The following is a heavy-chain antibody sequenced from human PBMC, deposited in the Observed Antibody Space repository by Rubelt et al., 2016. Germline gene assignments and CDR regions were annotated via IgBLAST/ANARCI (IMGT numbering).Heavy chain of an antibody. CDR3: AATYSSSSSVDY. D-gene: IGHD6-6*01. CDR1: GFTFSSYS. V-gene: IGHV3-48*01. J-gene: IGHJ4*02. Sequence: GSLRLSCAASGFTFSSYSMNWVRQAPGKGLEWVSYISSDSSTVYYADSVKGRFTISRDNAKNSLSLQMNSLRAEDTAVYYCAATYSSSSSVDYWGQATLVTVSS. CDR2: ISSDSSTV.